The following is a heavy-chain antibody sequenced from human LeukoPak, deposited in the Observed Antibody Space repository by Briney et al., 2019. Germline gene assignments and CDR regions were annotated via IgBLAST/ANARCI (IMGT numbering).Heavy chain of an antibody. CDR3: ARGAYYYDSSADWYFDY. Sequence: GGSLRLSCAASGFTFSSCGMHWVRQAPGKGLEWVAVIWYDGSNKYYADSVKGRFTISRDNSKNTLYLQMNSLRAEDTAVYYCARGAYYYDSSADWYFDYWGQGTLVTVSS. D-gene: IGHD3-22*01. CDR1: GFTFSSCG. CDR2: IWYDGSNK. V-gene: IGHV3-33*01. J-gene: IGHJ4*02.